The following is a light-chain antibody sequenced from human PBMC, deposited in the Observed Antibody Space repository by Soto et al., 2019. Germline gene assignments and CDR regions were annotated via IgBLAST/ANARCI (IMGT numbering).Light chain of an antibody. Sequence: YELTQSVSVSVALGQTASIACGGNKIGSKNVHWYQQKPGQAPTLVIYRDTKRPSGIPERFSASNSGNTATLTITRVEAGDEADYYCQVWGSDTAVFGGGTKVTVL. CDR3: QVWGSDTAV. V-gene: IGLV3-9*01. J-gene: IGLJ2*01. CDR2: RDT. CDR1: KIGSKN.